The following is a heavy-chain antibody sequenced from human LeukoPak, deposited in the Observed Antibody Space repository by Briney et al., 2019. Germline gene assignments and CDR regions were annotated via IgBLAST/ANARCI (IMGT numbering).Heavy chain of an antibody. CDR3: AKGLTTHDY. J-gene: IGHJ4*02. CDR2: MNPNSGNT. V-gene: IGHV1-8*03. CDR1: GYTFTSYD. D-gene: IGHD4-11*01. Sequence: ASVKVSCKASGYTFTSYDINWVRQATGQGLEWMGWMNPNSGNTGYAQKFQGRVTITRNTSISTAYMELSSLRADDTAVYYCAKGLTTHDYWGQGTLVTVSS.